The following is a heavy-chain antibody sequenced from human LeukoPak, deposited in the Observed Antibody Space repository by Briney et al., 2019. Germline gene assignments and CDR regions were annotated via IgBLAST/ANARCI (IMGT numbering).Heavy chain of an antibody. V-gene: IGHV3-7*03. J-gene: IGHJ4*02. CDR3: ATPLDYRDSSGFHQGGD. CDR2: IKEDGSKK. Sequence: GGSLRLSCAASGFTFSSHWMTWVRQAPGKGLEWVANIKEDGSKKNYVDSVKGRFTISRDNAKNSLYLQMTSLRAEDTAMYYCATPLDYRDSSGFHQGGDWGQGTLVTVSS. D-gene: IGHD3-22*01. CDR1: GFTFSSHW.